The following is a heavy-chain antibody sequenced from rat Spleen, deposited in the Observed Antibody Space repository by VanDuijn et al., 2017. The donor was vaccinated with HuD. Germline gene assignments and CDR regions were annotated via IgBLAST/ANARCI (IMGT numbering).Heavy chain of an antibody. Sequence: EVQLVQSGGGLVQPGRSLKLSCAASGFTFSNYDMAWVRQAPTKGLEWVAYISFDGGSTYYRDSVKGRFTITRDNAKDILYLQMDSLRSEDTATYYCATQERTTPFFAYWGQGTLVTVSS. CDR1: GFTFSNYD. V-gene: IGHV5-27*01. D-gene: IGHD1-5*01. CDR3: ATQERTTPFFAY. CDR2: ISFDGGST. J-gene: IGHJ3*01.